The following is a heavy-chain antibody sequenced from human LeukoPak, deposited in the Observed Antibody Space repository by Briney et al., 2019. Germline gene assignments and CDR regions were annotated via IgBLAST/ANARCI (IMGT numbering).Heavy chain of an antibody. CDR1: GGSISSSNW. D-gene: IGHD2-2*03. CDR3: ERDVGYCSSTSCWKYNWFDP. CDR2: IYHSGST. Sequence: SETLSLTCAVSGGSISSSNWWSWVRQPPGKGLEWIGEIYHSGSTNYNPSLKSRVTISVDKSKNQFSLKLSSVTAADTAVYYCERDVGYCSSTSCWKYNWFDPWGQGTLVTVSS. V-gene: IGHV4-4*02. J-gene: IGHJ5*02.